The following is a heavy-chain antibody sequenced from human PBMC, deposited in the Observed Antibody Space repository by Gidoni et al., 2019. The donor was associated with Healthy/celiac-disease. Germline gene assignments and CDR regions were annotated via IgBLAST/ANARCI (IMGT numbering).Heavy chain of an antibody. CDR3: AKGARDFDY. J-gene: IGHJ4*02. CDR1: GFTFSNYG. V-gene: IGHV3-30*18. Sequence: QVQLVESGGGVVQPGRYLRLSCAASGFTFSNYGMHWVRQAPGKGLEWVAVISYDGNTKYYADSVQGRFTISRDNSKNTLYLQMNSLRAEDTAVYYCAKGARDFDYWGQGTLVTVSS. CDR2: ISYDGNTK.